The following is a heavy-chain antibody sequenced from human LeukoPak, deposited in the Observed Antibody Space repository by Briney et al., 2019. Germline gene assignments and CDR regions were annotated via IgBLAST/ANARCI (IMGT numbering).Heavy chain of an antibody. D-gene: IGHD3-10*01. CDR1: GFTFSSYE. Sequence: GGSLRLSCAASGFTFSSYEMNWVRQAPGKGLVWVSYISSSGSTINYADSVKGRFTISRDNAKNSLYLQMNSLRAEDTAVYYCAREYYDYYGSGSKDYWGQGTLVTVSS. V-gene: IGHV3-48*03. CDR2: ISSSGSTI. J-gene: IGHJ4*02. CDR3: AREYYDYYGSGSKDY.